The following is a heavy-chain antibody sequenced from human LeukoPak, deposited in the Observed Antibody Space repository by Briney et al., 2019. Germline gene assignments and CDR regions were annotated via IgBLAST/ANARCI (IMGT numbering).Heavy chain of an antibody. Sequence: ASVKVSCKASGYTFSSYDINWVRQATGQGLEWMGWMNPNSGNTAYAQKLQGRVTMTRNTSISTAYMELSSLRSEDTAVYYCARDDSSSWYGQSDYWGQGTLVTVSS. J-gene: IGHJ4*02. V-gene: IGHV1-8*01. D-gene: IGHD6-13*01. CDR1: GYTFSSYD. CDR2: MNPNSGNT. CDR3: ARDDSSSWYGQSDY.